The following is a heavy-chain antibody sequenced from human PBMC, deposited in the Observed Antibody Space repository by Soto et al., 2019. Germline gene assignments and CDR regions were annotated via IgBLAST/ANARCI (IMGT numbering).Heavy chain of an antibody. V-gene: IGHV3-64D*06. Sequence: EVQLVESGGGLVQPGGSLRLSCSASGFTFSSYAMHWVRQAPGKGLEYVSAISSNGGSTYYADSVKGRFTISRDNSKNTLYLQMSSLRAEDTAVYYCVKKGNYCCGGTCYFDYWGQGTLVTVSS. CDR1: GFTFSSYA. J-gene: IGHJ4*02. D-gene: IGHD2-15*01. CDR3: VKKGNYCCGGTCYFDY. CDR2: ISSNGGST.